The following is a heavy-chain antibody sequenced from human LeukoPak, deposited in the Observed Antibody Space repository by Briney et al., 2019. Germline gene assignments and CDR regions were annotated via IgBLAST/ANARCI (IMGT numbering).Heavy chain of an antibody. CDR1: GFTFTSYE. CDR3: AKDRRGFGFGGGNYFDY. J-gene: IGHJ4*02. Sequence: QPGGSLRLSCAASGFTFTSYEMNWVRQAPGKGLEWVSYISSSGTTIYYADSVKGRFTISRDNAKNSLYLQMNSLRTEDTALYYCAKDRRGFGFGGGNYFDYWGQGTLVTVSS. CDR2: ISSSGTTI. D-gene: IGHD3-10*01. V-gene: IGHV3-48*03.